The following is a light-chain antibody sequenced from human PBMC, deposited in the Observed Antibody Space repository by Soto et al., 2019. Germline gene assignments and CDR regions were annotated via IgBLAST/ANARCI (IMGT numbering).Light chain of an antibody. CDR3: NSYTSSSTYV. V-gene: IGLV2-14*03. J-gene: IGLJ1*01. CDR2: DVT. Sequence: QSALTQPASLSGSPGQSVTISCSGTTSDFVNYNYVSWYQQHPGKAPKLMIYDVTNRPSGVSYRFSGSKSGNTASLTISGLQAEDEADYYCNSYTSSSTYVFGTGTKLTVL. CDR1: TSDFVNYNY.